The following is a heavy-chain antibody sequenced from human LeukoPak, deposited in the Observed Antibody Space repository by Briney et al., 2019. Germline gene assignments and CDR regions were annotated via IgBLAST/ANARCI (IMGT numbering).Heavy chain of an antibody. Sequence: ASVKVSCKASGYTFTGYYVHWVRQAPGQGLEWMGWINPNSGGTSYAQNFQGRVTMTRDTSTSTVYMELSSLRSEDTAVYYCARAQSGSYLGNWFDPWGQGTLVTVSS. D-gene: IGHD1-26*01. J-gene: IGHJ5*02. CDR2: INPNSGGT. V-gene: IGHV1-2*02. CDR1: GYTFTGYY. CDR3: ARAQSGSYLGNWFDP.